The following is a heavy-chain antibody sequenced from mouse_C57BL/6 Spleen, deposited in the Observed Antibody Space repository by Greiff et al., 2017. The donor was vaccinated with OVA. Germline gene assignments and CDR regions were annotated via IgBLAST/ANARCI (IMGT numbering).Heavy chain of an antibody. CDR1: GYSITSDY. V-gene: IGHV3-8*01. Sequence: EVQLVESGPGLAKPSQTLSLTCSVTGYSITSDYWNWIRKFPGNKLEYMGYISYSGSTYYNPSLKSRISITRDTSKNQYYLQLNSVTTEDTATYYCARYKGDYGSSRGYAMDYWGQGTSVTVSS. D-gene: IGHD1-1*01. J-gene: IGHJ4*01. CDR3: ARYKGDYGSSRGYAMDY. CDR2: ISYSGST.